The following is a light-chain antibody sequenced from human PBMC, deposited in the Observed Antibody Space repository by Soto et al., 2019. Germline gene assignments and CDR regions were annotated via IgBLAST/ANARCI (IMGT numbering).Light chain of an antibody. Sequence: DIQMTQSPSTLSASVGDRVTITCRASQSISSWLAWYQQKPGKAPKLLIYDASSLESGVPSRFSGSGSGTEFTLTFSSLQPDDVATYYCQQYNSYWTFGQGTKVEIK. CDR3: QQYNSYWT. CDR2: DAS. CDR1: QSISSW. V-gene: IGKV1-5*01. J-gene: IGKJ1*01.